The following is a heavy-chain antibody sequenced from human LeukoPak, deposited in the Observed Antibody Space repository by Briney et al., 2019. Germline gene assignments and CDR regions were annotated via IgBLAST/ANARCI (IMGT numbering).Heavy chain of an antibody. Sequence: SEPLLLTCAVSRYSISSGYYWAWLRQPPGEGLEWIGSIHHSGRTYYNPSVKSRVAISVDTSKNQISLKLSSVTAADTAVYYCAIDPADRGVYYFDFWGQGTLVTVSS. CDR3: AIDPADRGVYYFDF. D-gene: IGHD3-10*01. J-gene: IGHJ4*02. V-gene: IGHV4-38-2*02. CDR1: RYSISSGYY. CDR2: IHHSGRT.